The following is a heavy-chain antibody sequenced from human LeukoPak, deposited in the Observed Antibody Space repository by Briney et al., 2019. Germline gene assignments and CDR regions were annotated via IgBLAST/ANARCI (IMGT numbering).Heavy chain of an antibody. CDR2: IKQDGSEK. Sequence: PGGSLRLSCAASGFTFSSYWMSWVRQAPGKGLEWVANIKQDGSEKYYVDSVKGRFTISRDNAKNSLYLQMNSLRAEDTAVYYCARDRGNYYDSSGYQGYFDYWGQGTLVTVSS. CDR3: ARDRGNYYDSSGYQGYFDY. J-gene: IGHJ4*02. V-gene: IGHV3-7*01. D-gene: IGHD3-22*01. CDR1: GFTFSSYW.